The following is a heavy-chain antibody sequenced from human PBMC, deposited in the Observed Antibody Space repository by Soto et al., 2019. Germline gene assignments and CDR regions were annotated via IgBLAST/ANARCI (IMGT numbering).Heavy chain of an antibody. Sequence: QVQLVQSGAEVKKPGSSVKVSCKASGGTFSSYTISWVRQAPGQGLEWMGRIIPILGIANYAQKFQGRVTITADKSTSTAYMELSSLRSEDTAVYYCARASRPIGYYYGMDVWGQGTTVTVSS. V-gene: IGHV1-69*02. D-gene: IGHD3-10*01. CDR3: ARASRPIGYYYGMDV. CDR2: IIPILGIA. J-gene: IGHJ6*02. CDR1: GGTFSSYT.